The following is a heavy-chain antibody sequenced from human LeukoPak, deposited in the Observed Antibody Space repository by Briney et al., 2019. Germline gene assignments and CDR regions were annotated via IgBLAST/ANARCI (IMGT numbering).Heavy chain of an antibody. V-gene: IGHV1-18*01. CDR2: ISAYNGNT. Sequence: ASVKVSRKASGYTFTSYGISWVRQAPGQGLEWMGWISAYNGNTNYAQKLQGRVTMTTDTSTSTAYMELRSLRSDDTAVYYCARDYYDFWSGYYAYNWFDPWGQGTLVTVSS. CDR1: GYTFTSYG. J-gene: IGHJ5*02. D-gene: IGHD3-3*01. CDR3: ARDYYDFWSGYYAYNWFDP.